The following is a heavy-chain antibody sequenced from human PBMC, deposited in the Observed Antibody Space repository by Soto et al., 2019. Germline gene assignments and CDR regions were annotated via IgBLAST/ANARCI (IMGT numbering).Heavy chain of an antibody. CDR3: ARDQRPYHYDSSGFSVSG. CDR1: GYTFTSYY. CDR2: INPSGGST. Sequence: ASVKVSCKASGYTFTSYYMHWVRQAPGQGLEWMGIINPSGGSTSYAQKFQGRVTMTRDTSTSTVYMELSSLRSEDTAVYYCARDQRPYHYDSSGFSVSGWGQGTLVTVSS. J-gene: IGHJ4*02. V-gene: IGHV1-46*01. D-gene: IGHD3-22*01.